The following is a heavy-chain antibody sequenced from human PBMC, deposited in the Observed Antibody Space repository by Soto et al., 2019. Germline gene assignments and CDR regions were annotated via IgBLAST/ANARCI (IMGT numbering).Heavy chain of an antibody. V-gene: IGHV4-30-4*01. J-gene: IGHJ4*02. Sequence: QVQLQESGPGLVKPSQTLSLTCTVSGGSISSGDYYWSWIRQPPGKGLEWIGYIYYSGSTYYNPSLKSRVTISVDTSKNQFSLKLSSVTAADTAVYYCVRGRMTTVSAFDYWGQGTLVTVSS. CDR3: VRGRMTTVSAFDY. CDR1: GGSISSGDYY. D-gene: IGHD4-17*01. CDR2: IYYSGST.